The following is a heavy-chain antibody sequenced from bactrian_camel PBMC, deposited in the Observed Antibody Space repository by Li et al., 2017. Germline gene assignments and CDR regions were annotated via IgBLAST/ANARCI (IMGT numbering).Heavy chain of an antibody. Sequence: VQLVESGGGLVQPGGSLRLSCAASGFTFSNYAMSWVRQAPGKEREGVAAVNRYGTTIYADSVKGRFTISKDTAKNTLYLQMNSLKPEDTAMYYCAADYGYPYWGQGTQ. J-gene: IGHJ4*01. CDR2: VNRYGTT. CDR1: GFTFSNYA. V-gene: IGHV3S42*01. CDR3: AADYGYPY. D-gene: IGHD5*01.